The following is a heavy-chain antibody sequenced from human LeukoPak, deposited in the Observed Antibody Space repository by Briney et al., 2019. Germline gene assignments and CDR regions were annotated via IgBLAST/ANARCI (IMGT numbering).Heavy chain of an antibody. J-gene: IGHJ4*02. CDR3: ARAYARGMVYFDY. V-gene: IGHV4-39*07. D-gene: IGHD2-2*01. Sequence: PSETLSLTCTVSGGSISSSSYYWGWIRQPPGKGLEWIGSIYYSGSTYYNPSLKSRVTISVDTSKNQFSLKLSSVTAADTAVYYCARAYARGMVYFDYWGQGTLVTVSS. CDR2: IYYSGST. CDR1: GGSISSSSYY.